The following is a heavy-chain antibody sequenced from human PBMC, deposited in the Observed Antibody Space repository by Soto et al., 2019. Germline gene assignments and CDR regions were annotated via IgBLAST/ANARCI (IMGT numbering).Heavy chain of an antibody. V-gene: IGHV4-39*02. CDR3: ARDSEHFAIAGAGGDS. D-gene: IGHD6-19*01. J-gene: IGHJ5*01. CDR2: VYYSGTT. Sequence: QLQLQESGPGLVKPSETLSLTCTVSGGSIRDSNYYWGWIRQSPGKGLEWIGTVYYSGTTYYNPSTPSQVTIAVDTSKNQCSMTLRSVTATDTAVYYCARDSEHFAIAGAGGDSWGQGTRVTVSS. CDR1: GGSIRDSNYY.